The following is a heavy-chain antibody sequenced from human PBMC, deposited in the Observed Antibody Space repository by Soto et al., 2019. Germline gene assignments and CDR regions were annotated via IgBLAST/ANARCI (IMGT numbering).Heavy chain of an antibody. Sequence: GESLKISCKGSGYSFTSYWISCVRQMPGKGLEWMGMIDPSDSYTNYSPSFQGHVTISADKSISTAYLQWSRLKASDNAMYYCERRLSLDRVVVAANNGPFDPWGQGTLVTVSS. J-gene: IGHJ5*02. CDR1: GYSFTSYW. CDR3: ERRLSLDRVVVAANNGPFDP. CDR2: IDPSDSYT. V-gene: IGHV5-10-1*01. D-gene: IGHD2-15*01.